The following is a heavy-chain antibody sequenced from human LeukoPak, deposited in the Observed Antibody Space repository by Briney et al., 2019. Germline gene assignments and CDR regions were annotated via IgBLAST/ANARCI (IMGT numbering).Heavy chain of an antibody. Sequence: ASVKVSCKVSGYTLTELSMHWVRQAPGKGLEWMGGFDPEDGETIYAQKCQGRVTMTEDTSTDTAYMELSSLRSEDTAVYYCATSPWLVRSRSFDYWGQGTLVTVSS. V-gene: IGHV1-24*01. D-gene: IGHD6-19*01. CDR3: ATSPWLVRSRSFDY. CDR2: FDPEDGET. J-gene: IGHJ4*02. CDR1: GYTLTELS.